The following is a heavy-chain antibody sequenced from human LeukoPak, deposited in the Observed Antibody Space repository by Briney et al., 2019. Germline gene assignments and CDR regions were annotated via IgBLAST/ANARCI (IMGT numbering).Heavy chain of an antibody. V-gene: IGHV3-33*01. CDR3: ARDFRFVVAATNYYYGMDV. J-gene: IGHJ6*04. CDR2: IWYDGSNK. Sequence: PGRSLRLSCAASGLTFSSYGMHWVRQAPGKGLEWVAVIWYDGSNKYYADSVKGRFTISRDNSKNTLYLQMNSLRAEDTAAYYCARDFRFVVAATNYYYGMDVWGKGTTVTVSS. CDR1: GLTFSSYG. D-gene: IGHD2-15*01.